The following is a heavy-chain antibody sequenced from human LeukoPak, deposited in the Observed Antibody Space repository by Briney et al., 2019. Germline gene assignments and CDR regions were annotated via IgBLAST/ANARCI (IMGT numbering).Heavy chain of an antibody. CDR2: IKSKTDGGTT. CDR1: GFTFSNAW. CDR3: TAPPAGIWVGESFDY. Sequence: PGGSLRLSCAASGFTFSNAWMSWVRQAPGKGLEWVGRIKSKTDGGTTDYAAPVKGRFTISRDDSKNTLYLQMNSLTTEDTAVYYCTAPPAGIWVGESFDYWGQGTLVTVSS. J-gene: IGHJ4*02. D-gene: IGHD3-10*01. V-gene: IGHV3-15*01.